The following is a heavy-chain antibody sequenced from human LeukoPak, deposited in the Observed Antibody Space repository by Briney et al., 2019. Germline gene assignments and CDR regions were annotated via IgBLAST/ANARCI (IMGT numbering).Heavy chain of an antibody. J-gene: IGHJ4*02. CDR3: ARDRHSDYGDYYFDY. V-gene: IGHV4-61*02. Sequence: SETLSLTCTVSGGSISSGSYYWTWIRQPAGKGLEWIGRIYTSGSTNYNPSLKSRVTISLDTSKNQFSLKLTSVTAADTAVYYCARDRHSDYGDYYFDYWGQGTLVTVSS. D-gene: IGHD4-17*01. CDR2: IYTSGST. CDR1: GGSISSGSYY.